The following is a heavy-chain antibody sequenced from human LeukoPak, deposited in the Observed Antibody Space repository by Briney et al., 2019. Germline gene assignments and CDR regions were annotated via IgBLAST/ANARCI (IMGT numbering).Heavy chain of an antibody. CDR3: ARENLRYFDWFLFDY. CDR2: IYTSGST. CDR1: GGSISSGSYY. D-gene: IGHD3-9*01. J-gene: IGHJ4*02. Sequence: PSQTLSLTCTVSGGSISSGSYYWSWIRQPAGRGLEWIGRIYTSGSTNYNPSLKSRVTISVDTSKNQFSLKLSSVTAADTAVYYCARENLRYFDWFLFDYWGQGTLVTVSS. V-gene: IGHV4-61*02.